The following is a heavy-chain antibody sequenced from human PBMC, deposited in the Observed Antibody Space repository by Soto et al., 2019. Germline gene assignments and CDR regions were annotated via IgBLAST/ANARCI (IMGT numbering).Heavy chain of an antibody. D-gene: IGHD1-26*01. V-gene: IGHV4-61*01. CDR2: ISYSGST. CDR3: ARGSGSYYAY. J-gene: IGHJ4*02. Sequence: QLQLQESGPGLVKPSETLSLTCTVSGASVSSGNYYWSWIRQPPGKGLECIGYISYSGSTNYNPSLKSRVTISIDTSKNQCSLKLSCVPAADTAVYYYARGSGSYYAYLGQGTLVTVST. CDR1: GASVSSGNYY.